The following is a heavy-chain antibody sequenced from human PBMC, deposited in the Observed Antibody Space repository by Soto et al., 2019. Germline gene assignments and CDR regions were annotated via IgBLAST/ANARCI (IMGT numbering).Heavy chain of an antibody. D-gene: IGHD4-17*01. CDR1: GGSISSYY. CDR2: IYTSGST. J-gene: IGHJ6*02. V-gene: IGHV4-4*07. CDR3: AFYGDYTYGMDV. Sequence: ATLSLTCTVSGGSISSYYWSWIRQPAGKGLEWIGRIYTSGSTNYNPSLKSRVTMSVDTSKNQFYLKLSSVTAADTAVYYCAFYGDYTYGMDVWGQGTTVTVSS.